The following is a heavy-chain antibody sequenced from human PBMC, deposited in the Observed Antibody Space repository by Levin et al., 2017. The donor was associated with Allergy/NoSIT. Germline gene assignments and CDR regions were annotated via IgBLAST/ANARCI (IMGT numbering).Heavy chain of an antibody. CDR1: GFTFSSYW. CDR3: ARVLAAAGNYYDDGMDV. D-gene: IGHD6-13*01. J-gene: IGHJ6*02. Sequence: GGSLRLSCAASGFTFSSYWMHWVRQAPGKGLVWVSRINSDGSSTSYADSVKGRFTISRDNAKNTLYLQMNSLRAEDTAVYYCARVLAAAGNYYDDGMDVWGQGTTVTVSS. CDR2: INSDGSST. V-gene: IGHV3-74*01.